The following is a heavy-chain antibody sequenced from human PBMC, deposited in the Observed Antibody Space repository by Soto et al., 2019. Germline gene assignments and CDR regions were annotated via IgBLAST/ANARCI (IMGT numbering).Heavy chain of an antibody. J-gene: IGHJ3*02. Sequence: GASVKVSCKASGYTFTSYGISWVRQAPGQGLEWMGGIIPIFGTAIYAQKFQGRVTMTEDTSTDTAYMELSSLRSEDTAVYYCATDSITMVRGVPDAFDIWGQGTMVTVS. CDR1: GYTFTSYG. V-gene: IGHV1-69*06. CDR2: IIPIFGTA. CDR3: ATDSITMVRGVPDAFDI. D-gene: IGHD3-10*01.